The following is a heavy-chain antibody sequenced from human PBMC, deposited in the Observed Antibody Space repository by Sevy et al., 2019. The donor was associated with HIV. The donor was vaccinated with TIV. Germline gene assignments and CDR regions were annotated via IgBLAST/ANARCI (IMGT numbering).Heavy chain of an antibody. Sequence: GGCLRLSCAASGFTFSSYAMSWVRQAPGKGLEWVSAISGSGGSTYYADSVKGRFTISRDNSKNTLYLQMNSLRAEDTAVYYCAKDVLRHSGRGYFDYWGQGTLVTVSS. CDR3: AKDVLRHSGRGYFDY. CDR1: GFTFSSYA. D-gene: IGHD1-26*01. V-gene: IGHV3-23*01. J-gene: IGHJ4*02. CDR2: ISGSGGST.